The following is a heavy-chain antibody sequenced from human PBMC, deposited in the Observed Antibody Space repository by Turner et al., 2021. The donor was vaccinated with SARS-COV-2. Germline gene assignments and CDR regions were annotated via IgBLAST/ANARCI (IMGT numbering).Heavy chain of an antibody. CDR1: GYSFTSYW. J-gene: IGHJ6*02. Sequence: EVQLVQSGEEVKKPGESLKISCKGSGYSFTSYWIGWVRQMPGKGLEWMGIIYPGDSDTRYSPSFQGQVTISADKSISTAYLQWSSLKASDTAMYYCARHRFEYSGSYYYYYGMDVWGQGTTVTVSS. V-gene: IGHV5-51*01. CDR2: IYPGDSDT. D-gene: IGHD1-26*01. CDR3: ARHRFEYSGSYYYYYGMDV.